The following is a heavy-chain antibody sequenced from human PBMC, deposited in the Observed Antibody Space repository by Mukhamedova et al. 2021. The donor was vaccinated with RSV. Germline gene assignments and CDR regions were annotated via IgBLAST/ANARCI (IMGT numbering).Heavy chain of an antibody. V-gene: IGHV3-30*18. CDR3: AKEEVNYSSGTYMD. CDR2: ISDDGRNK. Sequence: GFTFSSYGMPWVRQAPVKGLEWVAVISDDGRNKYYADSVKGRFTISRDHSKNTLYLQMNSLRAEDTAVYYCAKEEVNYSSGTYMD. D-gene: IGHD3-10*01. J-gene: IGHJ6*01. CDR1: GFTFSSYG.